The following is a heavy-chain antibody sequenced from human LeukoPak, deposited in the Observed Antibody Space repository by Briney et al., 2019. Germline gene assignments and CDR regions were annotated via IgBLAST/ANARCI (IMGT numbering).Heavy chain of an antibody. CDR1: GDSIINYY. V-gene: IGHV4-59*01. D-gene: IGHD3-10*01. Sequence: SETLSLTCNVSGDSIINYYWSWIRQSPGKGLEWIGYIYYSGSTNYNPSLKSRVTISVDRSKNQFSLRLSSVTAADTAVYYCARGVDYYGVWGQGTLVTVSS. CDR2: IYYSGST. J-gene: IGHJ4*02. CDR3: ARGVDYYGV.